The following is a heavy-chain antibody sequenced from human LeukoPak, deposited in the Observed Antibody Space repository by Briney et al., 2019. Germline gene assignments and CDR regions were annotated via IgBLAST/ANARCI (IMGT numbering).Heavy chain of an antibody. Sequence: GGSLRLSCTVSGLTFRTHSMSWVRQAPGKGLEWVSAISGSGGSTYYADSVKGRFTISRDNSKNTLYLQMNSLRAEDTAVYYCAKVPAAGSSRPFGMDVWGQGTTVTVSS. CDR1: GLTFRTHS. CDR2: ISGSGGST. CDR3: AKVPAAGSSRPFGMDV. D-gene: IGHD6-13*01. V-gene: IGHV3-23*01. J-gene: IGHJ6*02.